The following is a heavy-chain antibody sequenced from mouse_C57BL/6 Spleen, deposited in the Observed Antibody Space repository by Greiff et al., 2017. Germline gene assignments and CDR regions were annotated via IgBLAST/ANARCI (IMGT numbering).Heavy chain of an antibody. V-gene: IGHV8-12*01. D-gene: IGHD4-1*01. CDR2: IYCDDDK. CDR3: ARSNHLGFDG. J-gene: IGHJ2*01. CDR1: GFSLSTSGMG. Sequence: QVTLKESGPGILQSSQTLSLTCSFSGFSLSTSGMGVSWIRQPSGKGLEWLAHIYCDDDKRYNPFLKSRLTISKDTSRSQVFLKITRVYTADTATYDCARSNHLGFDGWGQGTTLTVSS.